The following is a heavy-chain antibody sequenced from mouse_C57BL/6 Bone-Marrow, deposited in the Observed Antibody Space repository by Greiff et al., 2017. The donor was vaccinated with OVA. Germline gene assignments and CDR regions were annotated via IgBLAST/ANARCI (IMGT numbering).Heavy chain of an antibody. CDR1: GFTFSDFY. D-gene: IGHD2-2*01. J-gene: IGHJ2*01. Sequence: EVMLVESGGGLVQSGRSLRLSCATSGFTFSDFYMEWVRQAPGKGLEWIAASRNKANDYTTEYSASVKGRFIVSRDTSQSILYLQMNALRAEDTAIYYCARGYDEGFDYWGQGTTLTVSS. V-gene: IGHV7-1*01. CDR3: ARGYDEGFDY. CDR2: SRNKANDYTT.